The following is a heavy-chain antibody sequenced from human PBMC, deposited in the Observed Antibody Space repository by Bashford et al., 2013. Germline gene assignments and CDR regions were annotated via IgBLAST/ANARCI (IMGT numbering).Heavy chain of an antibody. D-gene: IGHD6-6*01. CDR1: GYTFTTYA. J-gene: IGHJ6*03. CDR3: ASPSSTPSSSLRRWNYYYYYYMDV. Sequence: SVKVSCKASGYTFTTYAMHWVRQAPGQGLEWMGGIIPIFGTANYAQKFQGRVTITADESTSTAYMELSSLRSEDTAVYYCASPSSTPSSSLRRWNYYYYYYMDVWGKGTTVTVSS. CDR2: IIPIFGTA. V-gene: IGHV1-69*13.